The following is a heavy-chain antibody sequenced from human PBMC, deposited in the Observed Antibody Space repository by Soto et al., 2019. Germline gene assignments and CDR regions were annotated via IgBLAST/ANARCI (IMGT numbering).Heavy chain of an antibody. CDR3: ARPRTAFYRSYFVS. Sequence: EVQLVESGGGFAQPGGSLTLACSTSGFTLNDCAISWVRQAPGKGLEWVSGISGSGGATYYTDSVEGRFTISKDFSKNTVSLQTTGLRVYDTSVYYCARPRTAFYRSYFVSLGQGALVTVSS. V-gene: IGHV3-23*04. CDR1: GFTLNDCA. CDR2: ISGSGGAT. J-gene: IGHJ4*02. D-gene: IGHD2-21*02.